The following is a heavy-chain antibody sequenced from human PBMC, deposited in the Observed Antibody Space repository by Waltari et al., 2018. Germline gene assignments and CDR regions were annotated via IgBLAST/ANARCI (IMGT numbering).Heavy chain of an antibody. V-gene: IGHV2-70*04. D-gene: IGHD6-6*01. CDR1: GFSLSTSGMR. CDR2: IDWDDDK. J-gene: IGHJ6*03. CDR3: ARMIAAPGLYYYMDV. Sequence: QVTLKESGPALVKPTQTLTLTCTFSGFSLSTSGMRVSWIRQPPGKALEWLARIDWDDDKFYSTSLKTRLTISKDTSKNQVVLTMTNMDPVDTATYYCARMIAAPGLYYYMDVWGKGTTVTVSS.